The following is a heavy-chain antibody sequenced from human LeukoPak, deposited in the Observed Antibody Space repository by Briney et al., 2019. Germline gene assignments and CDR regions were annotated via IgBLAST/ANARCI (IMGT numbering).Heavy chain of an antibody. CDR2: ISRSSSYI. D-gene: IGHD4-17*01. CDR1: GFTFSGYS. J-gene: IGHJ4*02. Sequence: GGSLRLSCAASGFTFSGYSMNWVRQAPGKGLEWVSSISRSSSYIYYADSVKGRFTISRDNAKNSLYLQMSSLRAEDTAVYYCARDFGDYAWGQGSLVTVSS. CDR3: ARDFGDYA. V-gene: IGHV3-21*01.